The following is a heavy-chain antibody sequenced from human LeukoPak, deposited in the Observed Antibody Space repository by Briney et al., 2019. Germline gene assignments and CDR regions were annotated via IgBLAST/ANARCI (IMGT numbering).Heavy chain of an antibody. V-gene: IGHV4-34*01. CDR3: ARRGYSSSWYVDY. D-gene: IGHD6-13*01. Sequence: SETLSLTCAVYGGSFSGYYWSWIRQPPGKGLEWIGEINHSGSTNYNPSLKSRVTISVGTSKNQFSLKLSSVTAADTAVYYCARRGYSSSWYVDYWGQGTLVTVSS. J-gene: IGHJ4*02. CDR2: INHSGST. CDR1: GGSFSGYY.